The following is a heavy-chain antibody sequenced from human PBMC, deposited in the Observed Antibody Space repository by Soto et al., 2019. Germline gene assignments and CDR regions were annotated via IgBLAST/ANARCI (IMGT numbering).Heavy chain of an antibody. CDR1: GGSFSGYY. Sequence: QVQLQQWGAGLLKPSETLSLTCAVYGGSFSGYYWSWIRQPPGKGLEWIGEINHSGSTNYNPSLKRRVTISVDTSKNQFSLKLSSVTAAATAVYYCARGGRYSSRYWGQGTLVTVSS. CDR2: INHSGST. J-gene: IGHJ4*02. CDR3: ARGGRYSSRY. V-gene: IGHV4-34*01. D-gene: IGHD6-13*01.